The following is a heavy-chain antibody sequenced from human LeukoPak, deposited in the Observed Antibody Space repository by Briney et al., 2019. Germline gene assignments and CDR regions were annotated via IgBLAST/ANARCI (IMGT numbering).Heavy chain of an antibody. J-gene: IGHJ4*02. CDR2: ITSSGGRT. CDR3: VKEMGYCSTTSCHPFDY. CDR1: GFTFSSFA. V-gene: IGHV3-64D*06. Sequence: PVGSLRLSCSASGFTFSSFAMHWVRQAPGKGLEYVSAITSSGGRTYYADSVKGRFTISRDNSKNTLDLQMSSLRAEDTAVYYCVKEMGYCSTTSCHPFDYWGQGTLVAVSS. D-gene: IGHD2-2*01.